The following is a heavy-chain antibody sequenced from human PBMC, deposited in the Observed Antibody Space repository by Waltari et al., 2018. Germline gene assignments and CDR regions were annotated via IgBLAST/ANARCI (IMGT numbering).Heavy chain of an antibody. CDR1: GGTFSSYA. CDR3: ARDPPADAFEEAVAGTPDAFDI. Sequence: QVQLVQSGAEVKKPGSSVKVSCKASGGTFSSYAISWVRQVPGQGLEWRGGIIPILGIANYAQKFQGRVTITADKSTSTAYMELSSLRSEDTAVYYCARDPPADAFEEAVAGTPDAFDIWGQGTMVTVSS. V-gene: IGHV1-69*10. J-gene: IGHJ3*02. D-gene: IGHD6-19*01. CDR2: IIPILGIA.